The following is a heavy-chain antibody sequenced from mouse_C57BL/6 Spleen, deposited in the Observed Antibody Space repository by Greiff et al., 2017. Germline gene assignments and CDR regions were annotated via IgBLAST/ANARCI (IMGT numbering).Heavy chain of an antibody. CDR2: IDPSDSYT. Sequence: QVQLQQPGAELVMPGASVKLSCKASGYTFTSYWMHWVKQRPGQGLEWIGEIDPSDSYTNYNQKFKGQSTLTVDKSSSTAYMQLSSLTSEDSAVYYCARLGLYAMDYWGQGTSVTVSS. CDR1: GYTFTSYW. D-gene: IGHD3-1*01. J-gene: IGHJ4*01. V-gene: IGHV1-69*01. CDR3: ARLGLYAMDY.